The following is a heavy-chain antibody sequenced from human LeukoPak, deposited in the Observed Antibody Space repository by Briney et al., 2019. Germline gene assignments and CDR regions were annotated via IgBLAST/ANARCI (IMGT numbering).Heavy chain of an antibody. D-gene: IGHD3-10*01. CDR2: ISYDGSNK. J-gene: IGHJ3*02. Sequence: GRSLRLSCAASGFTFSSYALHWVRQAPGKGLEWVAVISYDGSNKYYADSVKGRFTISRDNSKNTLYLQMNSLRAEYTAVYYCARGEFITMVRFGVYDAFDIWGQGTMVTVSS. CDR1: GFTFSSYA. CDR3: ARGEFITMVRFGVYDAFDI. V-gene: IGHV3-30*04.